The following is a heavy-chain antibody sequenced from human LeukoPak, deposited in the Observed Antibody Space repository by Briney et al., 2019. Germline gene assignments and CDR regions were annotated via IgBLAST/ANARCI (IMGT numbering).Heavy chain of an antibody. V-gene: IGHV4-61*02. CDR3: ARDLGYYYMDV. J-gene: IGHJ6*03. Sequence: SETLSLTCTVSGGSISSGSYYWSWIRQPAGKGLEWIGRIYTSGRTNYNPSLQSRVTISVDTSKNQFSLKLSSVTAADTAVYYCARDLGYYYMDVWGKGTTVTVSS. CDR1: GGSISSGSYY. CDR2: IYTSGRT.